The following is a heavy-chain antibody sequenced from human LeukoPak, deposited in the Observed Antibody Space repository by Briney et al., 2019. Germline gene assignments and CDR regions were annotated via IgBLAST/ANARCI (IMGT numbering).Heavy chain of an antibody. CDR3: ATVQRSRFDV. Sequence: PSETLSLTCTVSGGSISSYYWSWIRQPPGKGLEWIGYIYYSGSTNYNPSLKSRVTISVDTSKNQFSLKLSSVTAADTAVYYCATVQRSRFDVWGKGTTVTVSS. CDR2: IYYSGST. V-gene: IGHV4-59*01. CDR1: GGSISSYY. J-gene: IGHJ6*04. D-gene: IGHD3-3*01.